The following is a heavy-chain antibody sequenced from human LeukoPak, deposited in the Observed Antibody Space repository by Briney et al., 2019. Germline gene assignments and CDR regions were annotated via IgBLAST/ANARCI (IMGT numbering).Heavy chain of an antibody. V-gene: IGHV1-2*02. CDR2: INPNSGAT. Sequence: ASVKVSCKASGYTFTGYYIHWVRQAPGQRLEWLGWINPNSGATKYAQQFQGRVAMTSDTPISTAHMELSSLTSDDTAVYHCARDVGGSGNRFDPWGQGTLVTVSS. J-gene: IGHJ5*02. CDR3: ARDVGGSGNRFDP. CDR1: GYTFTGYY. D-gene: IGHD3-10*01.